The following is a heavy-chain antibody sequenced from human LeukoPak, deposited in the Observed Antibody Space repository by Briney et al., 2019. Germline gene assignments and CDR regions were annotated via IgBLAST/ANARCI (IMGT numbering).Heavy chain of an antibody. J-gene: IGHJ4*02. Sequence: PGGSLRLSCTAFGFTVTSNYMSWVRQGPGKGLEWVSSISSSSSYVYYADSVKGRFTISRDNAKNSLYLQMNSLRAEDTAVYYCARAYPPDYWGQGTLVTVSS. CDR1: GFTVTSNY. CDR3: ARAYPPDY. CDR2: ISSSSSYV. V-gene: IGHV3-21*01.